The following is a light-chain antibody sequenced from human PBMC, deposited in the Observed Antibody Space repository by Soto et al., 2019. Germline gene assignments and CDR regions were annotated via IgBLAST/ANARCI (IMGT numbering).Light chain of an antibody. Sequence: QSALTQPASVSGSPGQSITISCTGISSVVGGYNYISWYQHHPGKAPKLIVYEVSNRPSGVSDRFSGSKSGDTASLTISGLQIEDEADYYCSAYTIISTLWVFGGGTKVTVL. J-gene: IGLJ3*02. CDR1: SSVVGGYNY. CDR2: EVS. CDR3: SAYTIISTLWV. V-gene: IGLV2-14*01.